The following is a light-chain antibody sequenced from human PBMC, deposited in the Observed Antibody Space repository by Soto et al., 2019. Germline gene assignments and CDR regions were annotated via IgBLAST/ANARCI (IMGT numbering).Light chain of an antibody. CDR2: EAS. V-gene: IGKV1-5*03. CDR3: QQYNSYSMYS. Sequence: DIQVTQSPSTLSASVGDRVTIICRASQGVNKWLAWYQQKAGKAPKLLIYEASILEAGVPSRFSGTGSGTEFTLIISSLQPDDFATYYCQQYNSYSMYSFGQGTKLESK. CDR1: QGVNKW. J-gene: IGKJ2*03.